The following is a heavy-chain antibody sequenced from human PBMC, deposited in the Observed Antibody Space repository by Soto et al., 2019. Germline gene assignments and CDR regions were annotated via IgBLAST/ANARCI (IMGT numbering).Heavy chain of an antibody. J-gene: IGHJ4*02. CDR2: INHSGST. CDR3: ATNLLRGITTGQGAPFNY. Sequence: SETLSLTCAVYGGSSSGYYWSWIRQPPGKGLEWIGEINHSGSTNYNPSLKSRVTISVDTSKNQFSLKLSSVTAADTAVYYCATNLLRGITTGQGAPFNYWGQGTLVTVSS. V-gene: IGHV4-34*01. D-gene: IGHD1-1*01. CDR1: GGSSSGYY.